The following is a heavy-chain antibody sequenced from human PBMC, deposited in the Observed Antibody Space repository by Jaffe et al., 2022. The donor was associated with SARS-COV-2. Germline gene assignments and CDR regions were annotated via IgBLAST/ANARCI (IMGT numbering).Heavy chain of an antibody. Sequence: QVQLQESGPGLVKPSETLSLTCTVSGGSISSYYWSWIRQPPGKGLEWIGYIYYSGSTNYNPSLKSRVTISVDTSKNQFSLKLSSVTAADTAVYYCARHGDSSSSWDAFRRGGWYFDLWGRGTLVTVSS. V-gene: IGHV4-59*08. D-gene: IGHD6-13*01. CDR1: GGSISSYY. CDR2: IYYSGST. J-gene: IGHJ2*01. CDR3: ARHGDSSSSWDAFRRGGWYFDL.